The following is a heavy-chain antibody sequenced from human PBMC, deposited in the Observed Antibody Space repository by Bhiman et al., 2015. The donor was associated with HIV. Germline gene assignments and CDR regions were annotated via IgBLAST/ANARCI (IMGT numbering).Heavy chain of an antibody. V-gene: IGHV3-21*01. CDR3: AREFTGYSSSNFDY. CDR1: GFTFRSYS. Sequence: VQLVESGGGVVQPGRSLRLSCAASGFTFRSYSMHWVRQAPGKGLEWVSSISSSSSYIYYADSVKGRFTISRDNAKNSLYLQMNSLGAEDTAVYYCAREFTGYSSSNFDYWGQGTLVTVSS. D-gene: IGHD6-13*01. J-gene: IGHJ4*02. CDR2: ISSSSSYI.